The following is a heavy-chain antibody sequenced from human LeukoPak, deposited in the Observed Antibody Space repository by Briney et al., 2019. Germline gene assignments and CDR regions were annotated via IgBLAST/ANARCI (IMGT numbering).Heavy chain of an antibody. CDR2: IYYSGTT. V-gene: IGHV4-59*08. J-gene: IGHJ5*01. CDR3: AAFTTSSWFDS. Sequence: PSETLSLTCTVSGGSISIYYWSGIRQPPGKGLEWIGYIYYSGTTNYNPSLKSRVTISIDTSKNQFSLKLSSVTAADTAMYYCAAFTTSSWFDSWGQGSLVAVSS. CDR1: GGSISIYY. D-gene: IGHD2-2*01.